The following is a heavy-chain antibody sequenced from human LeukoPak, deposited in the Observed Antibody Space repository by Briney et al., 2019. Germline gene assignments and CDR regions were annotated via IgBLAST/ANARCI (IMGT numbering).Heavy chain of an antibody. V-gene: IGHV1-2*02. J-gene: IGHJ4*02. D-gene: IGHD3-10*01. CDR2: INPNSGGT. CDR1: GYSFINYY. CDR3: ARRAITMVRGGIGPFDY. Sequence: ASVKVSCKASGYSFINYYIHWVRQAPGQGLEWMGWINPNSGGTNYAQKFQGRVTMTRDTSISTAYMELSRLRSDDTAVYYCARRAITMVRGGIGPFDYWGQGTLVTVSS.